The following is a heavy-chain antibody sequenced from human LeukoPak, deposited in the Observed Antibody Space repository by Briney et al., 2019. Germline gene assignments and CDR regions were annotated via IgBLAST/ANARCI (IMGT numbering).Heavy chain of an antibody. V-gene: IGHV5-51*01. D-gene: IGHD4-23*01. Sequence: GESLKIPCKGSGYSFTSYWIGWVRQMPGKGLERMGIIYPGDSDTKYSPSFQGQVTISADKSISTAYLQWSSLKASDTAMYYCARRVDFGSNYYFDYWGQGTLVTVSS. CDR3: ARRVDFGSNYYFDY. CDR2: IYPGDSDT. J-gene: IGHJ4*02. CDR1: GYSFTSYW.